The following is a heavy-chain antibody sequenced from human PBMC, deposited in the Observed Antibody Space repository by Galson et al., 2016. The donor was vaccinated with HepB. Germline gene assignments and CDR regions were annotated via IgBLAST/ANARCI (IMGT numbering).Heavy chain of an antibody. J-gene: IGHJ4*02. D-gene: IGHD1-1*01. CDR1: GFIFSSYG. Sequence: SLRLSCAASGFIFSSYGMHWVRQAPGKGLEWVAVIWSDGDNKNYADSVKGRFTISRDNSKSTLSLRMNSLRVEDTAVYYCAREPSWNDYYFDYWGQGSLVTVSS. CDR2: IWSDGDNK. V-gene: IGHV3-33*01. CDR3: AREPSWNDYYFDY.